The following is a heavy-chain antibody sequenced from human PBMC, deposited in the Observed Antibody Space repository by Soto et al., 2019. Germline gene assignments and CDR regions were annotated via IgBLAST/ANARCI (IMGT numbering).Heavy chain of an antibody. V-gene: IGHV1-18*01. D-gene: IGHD3-22*01. CDR3: ARAALDSSIYYYYGMDV. J-gene: IGHJ6*02. CDR2: ISAYNGNT. Sequence: QVQLVQSGAEVKKPGASVKVSCKASGYTFTSYGISWVRQAPGQGLEWMGWISAYNGNTNYAQKLQGRVTMTTDTSTSTVYMELRSLRSDDTAVYYCARAALDSSIYYYYGMDVWGQGTTVTVSS. CDR1: GYTFTSYG.